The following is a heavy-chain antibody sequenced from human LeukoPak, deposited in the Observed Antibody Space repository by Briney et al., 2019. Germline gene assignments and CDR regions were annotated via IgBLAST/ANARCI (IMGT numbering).Heavy chain of an antibody. J-gene: IGHJ3*02. D-gene: IGHD3-22*01. V-gene: IGHV1-2*02. Sequence: GASVKVSCKASGYSFTNYYLHWVRQAPGQGLEWMGCIDPDTGGTKFAQKFQGGFTMTRDTSVSTAYMELSSLRSDDTAVYYCAREYYDSSGLKYAFDIWGQGTMVTVSS. CDR1: GYSFTNYY. CDR2: IDPDTGGT. CDR3: AREYYDSSGLKYAFDI.